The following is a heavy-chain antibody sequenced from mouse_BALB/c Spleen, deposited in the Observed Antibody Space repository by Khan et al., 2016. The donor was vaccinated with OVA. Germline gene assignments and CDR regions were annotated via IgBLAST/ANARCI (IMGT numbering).Heavy chain of an antibody. CDR3: ARGNYYGYALDY. CDR2: ISYSGST. D-gene: IGHD1-1*01. J-gene: IGHJ4*01. V-gene: IGHV3-2*02. CDR1: GYSITSNYA. Sequence: EVELVESGPGLVKPSQSLSLTCTVNGYSITSNYAWNWIRQFPGNKLEWMGYISYSGSTNYNPSLKSRLSITRDTSKNQFFLLWHSFTTEDSATYYCARGNYYGYALDYWGQETSVTVSS.